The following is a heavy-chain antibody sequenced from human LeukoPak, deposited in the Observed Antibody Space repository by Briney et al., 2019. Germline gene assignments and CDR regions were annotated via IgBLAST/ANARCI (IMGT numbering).Heavy chain of an antibody. D-gene: IGHD4-23*01. CDR2: ISSSGSTI. Sequence: GGSLRLSCAASGFTFSDYYMSWIRQAPGKGTEWVSYISSSGSTIYYADSVKGRFTISRDNAKNSLYLQMNSLRAEDTAVYYCASADYGGNDYYYYMDVWGKGTTVTVSS. V-gene: IGHV3-11*01. CDR1: GFTFSDYY. CDR3: ASADYGGNDYYYYMDV. J-gene: IGHJ6*03.